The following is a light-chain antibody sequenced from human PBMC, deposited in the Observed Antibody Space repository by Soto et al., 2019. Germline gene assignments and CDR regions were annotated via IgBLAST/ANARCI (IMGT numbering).Light chain of an antibody. CDR1: QSVTSNS. V-gene: IGKV3-20*01. J-gene: IGKJ1*01. CDR3: QQYGSSPT. Sequence: EIVLTQSPGTLSLSPWERATLSCRASQSVTSNSLAWYQQKPGQAPRLLIYGASSRATGIPDRFSGSGSGTDFTLTISRLEPEDFAVYYCQQYGSSPTFGQGTKVDIK. CDR2: GAS.